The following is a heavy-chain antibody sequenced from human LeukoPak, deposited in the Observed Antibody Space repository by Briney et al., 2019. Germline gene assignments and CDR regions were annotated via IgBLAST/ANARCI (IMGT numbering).Heavy chain of an antibody. J-gene: IGHJ4*02. V-gene: IGHV3-74*03. CDR2: VGSDGGST. CDR3: ARMDEMAPTSAGFDY. D-gene: IGHD5-24*01. Sequence: GGSLRLSCTASGFPFSGYWMNWVRQAPGKGLVWVSRVGSDGGSTTYADSVKGRFTISRDNAKNTLYLQMTSLRAEDTAVYYCARMDEMAPTSAGFDYWGQGTLVTVSS. CDR1: GFPFSGYW.